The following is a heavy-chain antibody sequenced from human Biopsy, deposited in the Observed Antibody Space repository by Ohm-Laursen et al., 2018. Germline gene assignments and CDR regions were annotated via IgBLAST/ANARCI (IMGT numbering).Heavy chain of an antibody. CDR1: GGSVNSDSSY. CDR2: ISYSGST. J-gene: IGHJ4*02. Sequence: TLSLTCTVSGGSVNSDSSYWSWIRQPPGKGLEWIGYISYSGSTKYNPSLKSPATISVDTSKNQFSLKLSSVTAADTAVYYCASYSHHYYDFDYWGQGTLVTVSS. V-gene: IGHV4-61*01. D-gene: IGHD3-16*01. CDR3: ASYSHHYYDFDY.